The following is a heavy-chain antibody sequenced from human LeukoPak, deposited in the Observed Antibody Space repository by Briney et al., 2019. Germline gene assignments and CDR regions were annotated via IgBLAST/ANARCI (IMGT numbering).Heavy chain of an antibody. CDR1: GFTISNYW. V-gene: IGHV3-7*05. Sequence: GGSLRLSCAASGFTISNYWMSWVRHAPGTGLEWVAQIKEDGGEKYYVDSVKGRFTISRDNAKNSLYLQMNSLRAEDTAVYYCARDTGYNTFDYWGQGTLVTVSS. J-gene: IGHJ4*02. CDR3: ARDTGYNTFDY. D-gene: IGHD5-24*01. CDR2: IKEDGGEK.